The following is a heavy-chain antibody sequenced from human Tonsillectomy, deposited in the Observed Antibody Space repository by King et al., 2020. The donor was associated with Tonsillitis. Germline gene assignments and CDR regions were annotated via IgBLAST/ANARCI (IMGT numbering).Heavy chain of an antibody. CDR1: GGSISSYY. J-gene: IGHJ3*02. D-gene: IGHD3-10*01. Sequence: QLQESGPGLVKPSETLSLTCTVSGGSISSYYWTWIRQPPGKGLEWIGYIYYTGSTNYNPSLKSPVTISVDTSKNQFSLKLSSVTAADTAVYYCARDQLTDSFDIWGQGTMVTVSS. CDR2: IYYTGST. CDR3: ARDQLTDSFDI. V-gene: IGHV4-59*01.